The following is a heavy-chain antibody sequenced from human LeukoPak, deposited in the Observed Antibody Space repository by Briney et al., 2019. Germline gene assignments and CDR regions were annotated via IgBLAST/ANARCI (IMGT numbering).Heavy chain of an antibody. D-gene: IGHD4-17*01. CDR1: GGSISSYY. V-gene: IGHV4-59*01. CDR3: ARDQYGLNYFDY. J-gene: IGHJ4*02. CDR2: IYYSGST. Sequence: SETLSLTCTVSGGSISSYYWSWIRQPPGKGLEWIGYIYYSGSTNYNPSLKSRVTISVDTSKNQFSLKLSSVTAADTAVYYCARDQYGLNYFDYWGQGTPVTVSS.